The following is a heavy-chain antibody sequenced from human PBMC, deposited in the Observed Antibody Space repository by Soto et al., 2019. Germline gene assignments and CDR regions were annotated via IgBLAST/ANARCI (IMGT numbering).Heavy chain of an antibody. CDR3: ARSPQPFFPVDI. V-gene: IGHV1-69*13. J-gene: IGHJ3*02. D-gene: IGHD3-3*02. CDR2: IIPIFGTA. Sequence: SVKVSCKASGGTFSSYAISCVVQAPGQGLEWMGGIIPIFGTANYAQKFQGRVTITADESTSTAYMELSRLRSDDTAVYYCARSPQPFFPVDIWGQGTMVTVSS. CDR1: GGTFSSYA.